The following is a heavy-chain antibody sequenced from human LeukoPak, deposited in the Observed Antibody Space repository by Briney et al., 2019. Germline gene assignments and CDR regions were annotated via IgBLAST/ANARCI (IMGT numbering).Heavy chain of an antibody. V-gene: IGHV3-21*01. J-gene: IGHJ6*03. CDR2: ISSSSSYI. D-gene: IGHD5-12*01. CDR3: ARVGYSGYDVRGRDARAYYYYMDV. CDR1: GFTFSSYS. Sequence: GGSLRLSCAASGFTFSSYSMNWVRQAPGKGLEWVSSISSSSSYIYYADSVKGRFTISRDNAKNSLYLQMNSLRAEDTAVYYCARVGYSGYDVRGRDARAYYYYMDVWGKGTTVTVSS.